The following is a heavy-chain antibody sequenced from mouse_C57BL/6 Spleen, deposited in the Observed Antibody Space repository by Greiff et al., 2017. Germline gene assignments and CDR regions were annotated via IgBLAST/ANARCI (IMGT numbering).Heavy chain of an antibody. D-gene: IGHD1-1*01. J-gene: IGHJ4*01. CDR3: ARSDYYGSSVYAMDY. Sequence: QVQLQQPGADLVKPGASVKMSCTASGYTFTSYWITWVKQRPGQGLEWIGDIYPNSGSTNYNDTFKSSATLTGDKSSSTAYMQLSSLTSEGSAVYYSARSDYYGSSVYAMDYWGQGTSVTVSS. CDR1: GYTFTSYW. V-gene: IGHV1-55*01. CDR2: IYPNSGST.